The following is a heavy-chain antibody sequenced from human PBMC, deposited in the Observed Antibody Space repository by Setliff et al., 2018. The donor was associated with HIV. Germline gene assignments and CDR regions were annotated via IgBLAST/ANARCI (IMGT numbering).Heavy chain of an antibody. V-gene: IGHV4-59*01. CDR3: ARSPGVDTNMAFDY. D-gene: IGHD5-18*01. Sequence: SETLSLTCTVSGGSIINYFWSWIRLPPGKGLEWIGYIYYSGSADYNRSLKSRVTISVDTSKSQVSLNLSSVTAADTAVYYCARSPGVDTNMAFDYWGQGILVTVSS. J-gene: IGHJ4*02. CDR1: GGSIINYF. CDR2: IYYSGSA.